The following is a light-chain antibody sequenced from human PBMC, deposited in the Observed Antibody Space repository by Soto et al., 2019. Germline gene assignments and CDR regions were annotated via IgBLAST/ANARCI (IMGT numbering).Light chain of an antibody. V-gene: IGKV3-20*01. Sequence: EIVLTQSRGTLSLSPGERATLSCRASESISSNYLALYQQKPGQAPRLVIYGASSRATGIPDRFSGSGAGTDFTLTINRLEPEDSAVYYCQQYGSPLTFGQGTKLEIK. J-gene: IGKJ2*01. CDR3: QQYGSPLT. CDR2: GAS. CDR1: ESISSNY.